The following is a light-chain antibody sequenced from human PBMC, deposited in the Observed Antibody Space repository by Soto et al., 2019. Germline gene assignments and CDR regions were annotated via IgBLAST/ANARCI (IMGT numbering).Light chain of an antibody. Sequence: QSVLTQPPSVSGAPGQRVTISCTGSSSNIGAGYDVHWYQQLPGTAPKLLIYGNSNRPSGVPDQFSGSKSGTSASLAITGLQAEDEADYYCQSYDSSLSGPDVVFGGGTKLTVL. J-gene: IGLJ2*01. CDR2: GNS. CDR3: QSYDSSLSGPDVV. V-gene: IGLV1-40*01. CDR1: SSNIGAGYD.